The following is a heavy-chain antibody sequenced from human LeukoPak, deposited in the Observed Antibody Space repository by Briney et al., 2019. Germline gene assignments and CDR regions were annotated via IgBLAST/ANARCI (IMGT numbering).Heavy chain of an antibody. V-gene: IGHV4-59*01. J-gene: IGHJ4*02. Sequence: SESLSLTCTVSGGSISSYYWNSIRQPPGKGLEWIGYIYYSGSTNYNPSLKSRVTISVDTSKNQSSLKLSSVPAADTAVYYCASVGRSSWYRIDYWGQGTLVTVSS. CDR3: ASVGRSSWYRIDY. CDR2: IYYSGST. CDR1: GGSISSYY. D-gene: IGHD6-13*01.